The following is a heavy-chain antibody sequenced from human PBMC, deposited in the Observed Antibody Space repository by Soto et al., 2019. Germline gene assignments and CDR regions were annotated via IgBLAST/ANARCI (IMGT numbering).Heavy chain of an antibody. J-gene: IGHJ6*02. CDR2: IIPIFGTA. V-gene: IGHV1-69*13. Sequence: ASVKVSCKASGGTFSSYAISWVRQAPGQGLEWMGGIIPIFGTANYAQKFQGRVTITADESTSTAYMELSSLRSEDTAVYYCARDSGYYGSDYGMDVWGQGTTVTVSS. D-gene: IGHD3-10*01. CDR3: ARDSGYYGSDYGMDV. CDR1: GGTFSSYA.